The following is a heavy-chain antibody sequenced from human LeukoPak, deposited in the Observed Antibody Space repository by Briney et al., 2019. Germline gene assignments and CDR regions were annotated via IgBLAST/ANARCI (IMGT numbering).Heavy chain of an antibody. CDR2: IRYDGSNK. CDR1: GFTFSSYG. J-gene: IGHJ4*02. V-gene: IGHV3-30*02. D-gene: IGHD5-18*01. CDR3: AKDIGGYSFAADY. Sequence: GGSLRLSCAASGFTFSSYGMHWVRPAPGKGLEWVAFIRYDGSNKYYADSVKGRFTISRDNSKNTLYLQMNSLRAEDTALYYCAKDIGGYSFAADYWGKGTLVTVSS.